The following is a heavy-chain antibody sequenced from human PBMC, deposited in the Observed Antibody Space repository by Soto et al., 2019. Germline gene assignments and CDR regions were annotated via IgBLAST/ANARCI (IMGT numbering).Heavy chain of an antibody. CDR3: ARGGRHRIQPNYDGMDV. CDR1: GYTFTSYG. D-gene: IGHD5-18*01. Sequence: QVQLVQSGAEVKKPGASVKVSCKASGYTFTSYGISWVRQAPGQGLEWMGWISAYNGNTNYAQKFQGRVTMTRDTSISTAYMELSRLRSDDTAVYYCARGGRHRIQPNYDGMDVWGQGTTVTVSS. V-gene: IGHV1-18*04. J-gene: IGHJ6*02. CDR2: ISAYNGNT.